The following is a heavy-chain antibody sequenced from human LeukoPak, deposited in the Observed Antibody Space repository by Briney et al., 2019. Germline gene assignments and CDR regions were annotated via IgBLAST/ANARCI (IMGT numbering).Heavy chain of an antibody. Sequence: GSSVKVSCKASGGTFSSYAISWVRQAPGRGLEWMGRIIPILGIANYAQKFQGRVTITADKSTSTAYMELSSLRSEDTAVYYCARGRLTWYFDLWGRGTLVTVSS. CDR1: GGTFSSYA. D-gene: IGHD6-25*01. CDR3: ARGRLTWYFDL. J-gene: IGHJ2*01. V-gene: IGHV1-69*04. CDR2: IIPILGIA.